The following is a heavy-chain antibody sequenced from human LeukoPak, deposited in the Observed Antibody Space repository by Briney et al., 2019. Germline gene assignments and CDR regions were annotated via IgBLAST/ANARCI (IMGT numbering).Heavy chain of an antibody. V-gene: IGHV4-59*08. CDR3: VRHGPRYSSGWYQFDY. D-gene: IGHD6-19*01. CDR1: GGSISSYY. Sequence: SETLSLTCTVSGGSISSYYWSWIRQPPGKGLEWIGYIYYSGSTNYNPSLKSRVTISVDTSKNQFSLKLSSVTAADTAVYYCVRHGPRYSSGWYQFDYWGQGTLVTVSS. J-gene: IGHJ4*02. CDR2: IYYSGST.